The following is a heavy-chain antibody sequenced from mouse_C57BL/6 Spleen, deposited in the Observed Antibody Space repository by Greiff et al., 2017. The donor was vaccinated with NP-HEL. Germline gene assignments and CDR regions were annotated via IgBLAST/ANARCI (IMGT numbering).Heavy chain of an antibody. CDR1: GYTFTTFP. J-gene: IGHJ1*03. CDR3: ARQKYYGSSWYFDV. Sequence: VQLQQSGAELVQPGASVRMSCKASGYTFTTFPIEWMRQNHGKSLERIGHFHPYNDDTKYNDKFKGKATLTVEKSSSTVYLELSRLTSDDSAVYYCARQKYYGSSWYFDVWGTGTTVTVSS. D-gene: IGHD1-1*01. V-gene: IGHV1-47*01. CDR2: FHPYNDDT.